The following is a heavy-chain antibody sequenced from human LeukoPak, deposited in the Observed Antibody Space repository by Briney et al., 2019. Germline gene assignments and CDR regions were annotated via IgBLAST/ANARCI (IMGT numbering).Heavy chain of an antibody. J-gene: IGHJ4*02. D-gene: IGHD3-10*01. CDR1: GYTFIGNY. CDR3: ARRGFGELLDYYFDY. CDR2: INPNSGGT. Sequence: ASVKVSCKASGYTFIGNYMHWVRQAPGQGLEWMGWINPNSGGTNYAQKFQGRVTMTGDTSISTAYMELSRLRSDDTAVYYCARRGFGELLDYYFDYWGQGTLVTVFS. V-gene: IGHV1-2*02.